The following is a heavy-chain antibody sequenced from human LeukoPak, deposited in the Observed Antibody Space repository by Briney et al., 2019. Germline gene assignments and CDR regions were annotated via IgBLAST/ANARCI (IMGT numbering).Heavy chain of an antibody. D-gene: IGHD3-3*01. CDR1: GFTFTSYS. Sequence: GGSLRLSCAASGFTFTSYSMNWVRQAPGKGLEWVSTISGGGGSTYYADSVKGRFTISRDNSKNTLYLQMNSLRAEDTAVYYCAKGVRSNYDFWSGYTDYWGQGTLVTVSS. CDR2: ISGGGGST. CDR3: AKGVRSNYDFWSGYTDY. V-gene: IGHV3-23*01. J-gene: IGHJ4*02.